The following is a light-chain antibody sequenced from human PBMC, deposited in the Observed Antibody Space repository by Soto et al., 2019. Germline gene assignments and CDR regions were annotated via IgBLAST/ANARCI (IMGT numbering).Light chain of an antibody. V-gene: IGLV4-69*01. CDR3: QTWGTGIVV. Sequence: QSVLTQSPSASASLGASVKLTCTLSSGHSSYAIAWHQQQPEKGPRYLMKFNSDGSHSKGDGIPDRFSGSSSGAERYLTISCLQSEDEADYYCQTWGTGIVVFGGGTQLTVL. CDR2: FNSDGSH. J-gene: IGLJ2*01. CDR1: SGHSSYA.